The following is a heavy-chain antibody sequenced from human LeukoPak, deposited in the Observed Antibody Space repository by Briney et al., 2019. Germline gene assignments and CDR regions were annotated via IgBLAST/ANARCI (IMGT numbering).Heavy chain of an antibody. Sequence: SETLSLTCTVSGGSASSGNYYWSWIRQPPGKGLEWIGYIYYSGSTNYNPSLKSRVTISVDTSKNQFSLKLSSVTAADTAVYYCARGHTNQKRMTTVVLIDYWGQGTPVTVSS. V-gene: IGHV4-61*01. J-gene: IGHJ4*02. CDR3: ARGHTNQKRMTTVVLIDY. CDR2: IYYSGST. D-gene: IGHD4-23*01. CDR1: GGSASSGNYY.